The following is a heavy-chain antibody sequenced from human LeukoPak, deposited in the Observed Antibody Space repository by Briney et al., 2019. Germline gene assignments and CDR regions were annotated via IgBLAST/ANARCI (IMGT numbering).Heavy chain of an antibody. CDR3: ARRGSSWYSNWLDP. CDR2: IYYSGST. V-gene: IGHV4-59*08. J-gene: IGHJ5*02. Sequence: PSETLSLTCTVSGGSISSYYWSWIRQPPGKGLEWIGYIYYSGSTNYNPSLKSRVTISVDTSKNQFSLKLSSVTAADTAVYYCARRGSSWYSNWLDPWGQGTLVTVSS. CDR1: GGSISSYY. D-gene: IGHD6-13*01.